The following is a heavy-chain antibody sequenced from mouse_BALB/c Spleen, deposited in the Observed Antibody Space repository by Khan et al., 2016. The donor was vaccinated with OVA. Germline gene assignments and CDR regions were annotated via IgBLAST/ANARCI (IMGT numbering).Heavy chain of an antibody. Sequence: VQLQESGPGLVAPSQSLSITCTISGFSLTNYGVHWVRQPPGKGLEWLVLMWSDGSATYNSALKSRLTISMDNSKSQVFLKMHSLQTDDTAMYFCARQPYYHYNVMDYWGQGTSATVSS. CDR1: GFSLTNYG. V-gene: IGHV2-6-1*01. D-gene: IGHD2-10*01. CDR3: ARQPYYHYNVMDY. CDR2: MWSDGSA. J-gene: IGHJ4*01.